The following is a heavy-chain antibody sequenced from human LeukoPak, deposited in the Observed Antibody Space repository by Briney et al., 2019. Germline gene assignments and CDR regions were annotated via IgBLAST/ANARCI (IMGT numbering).Heavy chain of an antibody. Sequence: ASVKVSCKVSGYTLTELSMHWVRQAPGKGLEWMGGFDPEDGETIYAQKFQGRVTMTENTSTDTAYMELSSLRSEDTAVYYCATDLSGRPYYFDYWGQGTLVTVSS. J-gene: IGHJ4*02. D-gene: IGHD6-25*01. CDR2: FDPEDGET. CDR1: GYTLTELS. V-gene: IGHV1-24*01. CDR3: ATDLSGRPYYFDY.